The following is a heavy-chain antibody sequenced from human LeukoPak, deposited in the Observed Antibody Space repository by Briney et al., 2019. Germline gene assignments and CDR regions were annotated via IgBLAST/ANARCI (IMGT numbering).Heavy chain of an antibody. Sequence: ASVKVSCKASGYTFTSYDINWVRQATGQGLEWMGWMKPNSGNTGYAQKFQGRVTITRNTSISTAYMELSSLRSEDTAVYYCARGLVWPYRSGVRYYYYYMDVWGKGTTVTVSS. J-gene: IGHJ6*03. D-gene: IGHD6-19*01. CDR3: ARGLVWPYRSGVRYYYYYMDV. CDR2: MKPNSGNT. V-gene: IGHV1-8*03. CDR1: GYTFTSYD.